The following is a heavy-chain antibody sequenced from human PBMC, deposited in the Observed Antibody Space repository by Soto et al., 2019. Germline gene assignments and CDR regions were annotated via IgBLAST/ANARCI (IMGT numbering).Heavy chain of an antibody. CDR1: GFTFSTND. D-gene: IGHD3-10*01. CDR3: AREVVDGSSLWLDP. V-gene: IGHV1-8*01. Sequence: QVQLVQSGAEVKKPGASVKVSCKASGFTFSTNDINWVRQAPGQGLQWMGWMNANVDATDSPQEFKGRVTMAWNASISTAYMELSNLKSDDTAVYYCAREVVDGSSLWLDPWGQGTVVTVSS. CDR2: MNANVDAT. J-gene: IGHJ5*02.